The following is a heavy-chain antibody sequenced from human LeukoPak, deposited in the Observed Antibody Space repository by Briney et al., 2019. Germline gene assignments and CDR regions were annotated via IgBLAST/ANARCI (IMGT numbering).Heavy chain of an antibody. D-gene: IGHD1-1*01. CDR1: GFTFSSFW. Sequence: PGGSLRLSCAASGFTFSSFWMHWVRQAPGKGLVWVSRLNIGGSRTYYADSVKGRFTISRDNAKNTLYLQMNSLRAEDTAVYYCARGTTGSRYYFDFWGQGTLVTVSS. J-gene: IGHJ4*02. CDR2: LNIGGSRT. V-gene: IGHV3-74*01. CDR3: ARGTTGSRYYFDF.